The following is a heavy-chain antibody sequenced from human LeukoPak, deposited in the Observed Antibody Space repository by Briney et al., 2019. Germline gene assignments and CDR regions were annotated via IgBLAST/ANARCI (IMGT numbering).Heavy chain of an antibody. Sequence: GESLRLSCSASGFTFSSYWMNWVRQAPGKGLEWVANIKGDGSQNHYGDSVKGRFTISRDNAKNSLYLQMNSLRAEDTAVYYCARYHDSQVYWGQGTLVTVSS. CDR2: IKGDGSQN. D-gene: IGHD2-15*01. J-gene: IGHJ4*02. CDR3: ARYHDSQVY. CDR1: GFTFSSYW. V-gene: IGHV3-7*05.